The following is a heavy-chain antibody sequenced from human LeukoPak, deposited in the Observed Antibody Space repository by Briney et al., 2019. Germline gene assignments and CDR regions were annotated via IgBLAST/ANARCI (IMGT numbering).Heavy chain of an antibody. CDR3: SSRRGMIVGMESFDI. V-gene: IGHV4-38-2*01. D-gene: IGHD3-22*01. J-gene: IGHJ3*02. CDR1: GYSISSGYY. Sequence: SETLSLTCAVSGYSISSGYYWGWIRQPPGKGLEWIGCIYHSGSTYYNPSLKSRVTITVDTSKTQFSLKLGFVSPADTAVYFYSSRRGMIVGMESFDIWGQGTMVTVSS. CDR2: IYHSGST.